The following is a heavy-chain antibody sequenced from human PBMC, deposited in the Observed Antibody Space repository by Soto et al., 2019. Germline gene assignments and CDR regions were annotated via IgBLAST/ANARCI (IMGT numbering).Heavy chain of an antibody. CDR2: ISYDGSNK. CDR1: GFTFINYA. Sequence: PGGSLRLSXAASGFTFINYAMHWVRQAPGKGLEWVAVISYDGSNKYYADSVKGRFTISRDNSKNTMYLQMNSLSAEDTAVYHCARDQVKGTMTILWGQGTLVTVSS. CDR3: ARDQVKGTMTIL. D-gene: IGHD4-17*01. J-gene: IGHJ4*02. V-gene: IGHV3-30-3*01.